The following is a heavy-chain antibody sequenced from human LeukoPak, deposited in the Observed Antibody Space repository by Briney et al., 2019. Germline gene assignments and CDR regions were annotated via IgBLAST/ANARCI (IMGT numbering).Heavy chain of an antibody. CDR2: ISSGSSSI. J-gene: IGHJ4*02. CDR1: GFSFTVNS. V-gene: IGHV3-48*04. CDR3: AKLDQRIAVAGTGVDY. Sequence: GGSLRLSCVAASGFSFTVNSMNWVRQAPGKGLEWLSYISSGSSSIYYADSVKGRFTISRDNAKNSLYLQMNSLRAEDTAVYYCAKLDQRIAVAGTGVDYWGQGTLVTVSS. D-gene: IGHD6-19*01.